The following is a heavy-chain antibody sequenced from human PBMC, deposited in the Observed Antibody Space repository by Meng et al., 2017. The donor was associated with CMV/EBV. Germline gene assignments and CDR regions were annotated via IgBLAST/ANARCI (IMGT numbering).Heavy chain of an antibody. D-gene: IGHD6-13*01. CDR1: GFTFRSYW. Sequence: GESLKISCAASGFTFRSYWMHWVRQGPGKGLVWVSRINSDGSSTSYADSVKGRFTISRDNSKNTLYLQMNSLRAEDTAVYYCARDGYSSSWYGPGYYYYYYGMDVWGQGTTVTVSS. CDR3: ARDGYSSSWYGPGYYYYYYGMDV. J-gene: IGHJ6*02. CDR2: INSDGSST. V-gene: IGHV3-74*01.